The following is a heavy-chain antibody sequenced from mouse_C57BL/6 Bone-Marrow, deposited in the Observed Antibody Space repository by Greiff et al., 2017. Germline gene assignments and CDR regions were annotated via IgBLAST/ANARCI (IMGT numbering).Heavy chain of an antibody. J-gene: IGHJ2*01. V-gene: IGHV1-82*01. D-gene: IGHD1-1*01. CDR3: ARWGGSSSY. Sequence: QVQLQQSGPELVKPGASVKISCKASGYAFSSSWMNWVKQRPGKGLEWIGRIYPGDGDTNYNGKFKGKATLTADKSSSTAYMQLSSLTSEDSAVYFCARWGGSSSYWGQGTTRTVSS. CDR2: IYPGDGDT. CDR1: GYAFSSSW.